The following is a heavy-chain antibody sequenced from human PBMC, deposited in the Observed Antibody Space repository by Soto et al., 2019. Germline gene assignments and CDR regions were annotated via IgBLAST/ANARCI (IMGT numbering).Heavy chain of an antibody. CDR1: GFSVNNNY. V-gene: IGHV3-53*01. CDR2: IYTRGTT. Sequence: GGSLRLSCSASGFSVNNNYMTWVRQAPGRRPEWVAVIYTRGTTHYADFATGRFTFSRDNSKNTLYLQMDSLRPEDTAVYYCAKLWGYYFESWGPGTLVTVSS. D-gene: IGHD2-21*01. J-gene: IGHJ4*02. CDR3: AKLWGYYFES.